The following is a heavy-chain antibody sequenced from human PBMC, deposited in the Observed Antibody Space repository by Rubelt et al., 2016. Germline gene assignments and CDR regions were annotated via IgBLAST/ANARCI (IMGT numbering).Heavy chain of an antibody. D-gene: IGHD6-19*01. Sequence: SDGSSTSYADSVKGRFTISRDNAKNTLYLQMSSLRAEDTAVYYCARDQSCGWYRAPDYWGQGTLVTVSS. CDR2: SDGSST. CDR3: ARDQSCGWYRAPDY. J-gene: IGHJ4*02. V-gene: IGHV3-74*01.